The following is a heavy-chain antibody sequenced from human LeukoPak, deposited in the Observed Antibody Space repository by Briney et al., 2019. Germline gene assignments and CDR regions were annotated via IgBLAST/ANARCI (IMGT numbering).Heavy chain of an antibody. CDR1: GGSFGGYY. CDR2: IYTSGST. J-gene: IGHJ3*02. CDR3: ARQNYDFWSGKAFDI. Sequence: SETLSLTCAVYGGSFGGYYWSWIRQPPGKGLEWIGRIYTSGSTNYNPSLKSRVTISVDTSKNQFSLKLSSVTAADTAVYYCARQNYDFWSGKAFDIWGQGTMVTVSS. V-gene: IGHV4-59*10. D-gene: IGHD3-3*01.